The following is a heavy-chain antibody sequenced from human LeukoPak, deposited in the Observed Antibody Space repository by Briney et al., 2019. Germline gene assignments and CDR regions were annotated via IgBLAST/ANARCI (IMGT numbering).Heavy chain of an antibody. Sequence: PGGSLRLSFAASGFTFSSYAMHWVRQAPGKGLEYVSAISSNGGSTYYANSVKGRFTISRDNSKNTLYLQMGSLRAEDMAVYYCARSVYSSTSVWGQGTTVTVSS. J-gene: IGHJ6*02. CDR2: ISSNGGST. CDR3: ARSVYSSTSV. V-gene: IGHV3-64*01. D-gene: IGHD6-13*01. CDR1: GFTFSSYA.